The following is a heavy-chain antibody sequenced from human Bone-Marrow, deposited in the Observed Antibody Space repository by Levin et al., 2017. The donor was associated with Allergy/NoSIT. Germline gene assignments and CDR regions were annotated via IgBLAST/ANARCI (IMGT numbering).Heavy chain of an antibody. J-gene: IGHJ4*02. D-gene: IGHD2-15*01. Sequence: GESLKISCQASGYTFTRYAVHWVRQAPGQRLEWVGWINVGNGNTKYSQKFQARVTITRDTSASTAYMELSSLRSEDTAVYYCARDYEYCTGGSCLGYWGQGTLVTVSS. CDR2: INVGNGNT. V-gene: IGHV1-3*01. CDR1: GYTFTRYA. CDR3: ARDYEYCTGGSCLGY.